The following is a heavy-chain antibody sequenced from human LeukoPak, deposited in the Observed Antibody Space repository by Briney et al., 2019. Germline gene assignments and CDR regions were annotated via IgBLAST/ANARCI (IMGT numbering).Heavy chain of an antibody. CDR1: GVSISSSYW. Sequence: SETLSLTCAVSGVSISSSYWWSWVRQPPREGLELTWEIYHSGSTNYNPSLKSRVTISVDKSKNQFSLKLSSVTAADTAVYYCARAIPNYDSSLGEAFDIWGQGTMVTVSS. CDR2: IYHSGST. V-gene: IGHV4-4*02. CDR3: ARAIPNYDSSLGEAFDI. D-gene: IGHD3-22*01. J-gene: IGHJ3*02.